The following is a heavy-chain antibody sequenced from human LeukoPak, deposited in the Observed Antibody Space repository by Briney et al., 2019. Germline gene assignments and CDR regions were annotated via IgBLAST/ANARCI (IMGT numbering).Heavy chain of an antibody. Sequence: ASVKVSCKASGYTFTSYYMHWVRQAPGQGLEWMGIINPSGGSTSYAQKFQGRVTMTRDTSTSTVYMELSSLRSEATAVYYCARGGSLDYDILTGYNHPFDYWGQGTLVTVSS. CDR1: GYTFTSYY. CDR3: ARGGSLDYDILTGYNHPFDY. D-gene: IGHD3-9*01. CDR2: INPSGGST. V-gene: IGHV1-46*01. J-gene: IGHJ4*02.